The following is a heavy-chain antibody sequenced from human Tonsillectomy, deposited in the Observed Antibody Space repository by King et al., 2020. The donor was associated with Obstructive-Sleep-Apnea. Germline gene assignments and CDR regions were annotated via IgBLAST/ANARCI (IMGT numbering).Heavy chain of an antibody. J-gene: IGHJ4*02. V-gene: IGHV3-23*04. D-gene: IGHD6-13*01. CDR1: GFTFSSYA. Sequence: VQLVESGGGLVQPGGSLRLSCAASGFTFSSYAMTWVRQAPGKGLEWVSAISGNGDSTYYADSVKGRFTITRGNSKNTLYLQMNSLRAEDTAIYSCAKGPAQQLVPNYFDYGGQGTLGTVSS. CDR3: AKGPAQQLVPNYFDY. CDR2: ISGNGDST.